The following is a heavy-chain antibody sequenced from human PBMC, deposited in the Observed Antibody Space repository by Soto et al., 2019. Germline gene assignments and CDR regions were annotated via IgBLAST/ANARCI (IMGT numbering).Heavy chain of an antibody. J-gene: IGHJ4*02. V-gene: IGHV4-59*01. CDR3: ARYRREAVAGYTLDN. CDR2: VYNSGST. D-gene: IGHD6-13*01. Sequence: SETLSLTCTVSGGSISSNYWTWIRQPPGKGLEWIGYVYNSGSTNYNPSLKSRVTISEDTSKSQFSLKVNSMTAADTAVYYCARYRREAVAGYTLDNWGKGILVTVSS. CDR1: GGSISSNY.